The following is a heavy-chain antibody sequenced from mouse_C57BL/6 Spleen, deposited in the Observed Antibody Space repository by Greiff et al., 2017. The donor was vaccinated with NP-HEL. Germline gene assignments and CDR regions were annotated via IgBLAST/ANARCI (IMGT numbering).Heavy chain of an antibody. D-gene: IGHD2-3*01. Sequence: VKLMESGPGLVQPSQSLSITCTVSGFSLTSYGVHWVRQSPGKGLEWLGVIWRGGSTDYNAAFMSRLSITKDNSKSQVFFKMNSLQADDTAIYYCAKDSRYDDASFAYWGQGTLVTVSA. CDR2: IWRGGST. J-gene: IGHJ3*01. V-gene: IGHV2-5*01. CDR3: AKDSRYDDASFAY. CDR1: GFSLTSYG.